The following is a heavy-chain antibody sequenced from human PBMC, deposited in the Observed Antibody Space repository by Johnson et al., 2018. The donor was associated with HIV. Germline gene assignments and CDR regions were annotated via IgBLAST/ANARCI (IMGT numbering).Heavy chain of an antibody. J-gene: IGHJ3*02. CDR2: INWNGGST. V-gene: IGHV3-20*04. D-gene: IGHD1-26*01. Sequence: VQLVESGGGVVRPGGSLRLSCAASGFTFDDYGMSWVRQAPGKGLEWVSGINWNGGSTGYADSVKGRFTISRDNAKKSLYMQMNSLRADDTALYYCAKDSIEWELRAFDIWGQGTMVTVSS. CDR3: AKDSIEWELRAFDI. CDR1: GFTFDDYG.